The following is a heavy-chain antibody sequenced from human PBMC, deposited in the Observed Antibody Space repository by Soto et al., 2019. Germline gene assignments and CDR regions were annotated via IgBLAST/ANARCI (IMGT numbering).Heavy chain of an antibody. CDR1: GFTVSSNY. CDR3: ARGWNPLNGRLERGAFDS. Sequence: GESLKLSCAASGFTVSSNYMSWVRQAPGKGLEWVSVIYSGGSTYYADSVKGRFTISRDNSKNTLYLQMNSLRAEDTAVYYCARGWNPLNGRLERGAFDSWGQGTMVTVSS. D-gene: IGHD3-3*01. CDR2: IYSGGST. J-gene: IGHJ3*02. V-gene: IGHV3-66*01.